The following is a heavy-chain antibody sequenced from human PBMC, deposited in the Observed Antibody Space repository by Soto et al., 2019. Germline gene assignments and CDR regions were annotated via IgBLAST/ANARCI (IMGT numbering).Heavy chain of an antibody. CDR2: IWFDGTSK. J-gene: IGHJ4*02. V-gene: IGHV3-33*03. D-gene: IGHD3-10*01. Sequence: QVQLVESWGGVVRPGAAPRLSCAAFANYAMPWVRQAPGQGLEWVSAIWFDGTSKGYADSVKGRFTISRDNAENRLYLQMDRLRVDDTAMYYCATGSIALDNWGQGTLVTGSS. CDR1: FANYA. CDR3: ATGSIALDN.